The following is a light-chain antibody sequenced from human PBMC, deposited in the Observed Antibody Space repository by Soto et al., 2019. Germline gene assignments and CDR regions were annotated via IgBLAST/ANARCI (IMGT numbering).Light chain of an antibody. CDR1: QSLLHSNGYNY. CDR2: LGS. Sequence: DIVMTQSPLSLPVTPGEPASISCRSSQSLLHSNGYNYLGWYLQKPGQSPQLLIYLGSNRASGVPARFSGRGSGTDFTLNISSVEAEDVGVYYCLQALQTPYTFGQGTKLEIK. V-gene: IGKV2-28*01. CDR3: LQALQTPYT. J-gene: IGKJ2*01.